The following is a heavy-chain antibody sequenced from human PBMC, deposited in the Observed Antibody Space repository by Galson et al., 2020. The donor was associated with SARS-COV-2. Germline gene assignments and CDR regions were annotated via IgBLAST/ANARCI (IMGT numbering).Heavy chain of an antibody. V-gene: IGHV1-18*01. Sequence: ASVKVSCKVSGHSFPYYGINWVRQAPGQGLEWMAWISSYNGKTLYAQKIQGRLTVATDASTSTFSMELNSLTSDDTAVYYCASSSGWSGLGDIDYWGQGTLVTVSS. D-gene: IGHD6-19*01. CDR2: ISSYNGKT. J-gene: IGHJ4*02. CDR1: GHSFPYYG. CDR3: ASSSGWSGLGDIDY.